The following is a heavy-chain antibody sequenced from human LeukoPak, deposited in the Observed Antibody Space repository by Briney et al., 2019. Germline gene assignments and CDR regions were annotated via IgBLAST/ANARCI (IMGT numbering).Heavy chain of an antibody. CDR1: GGSVSGYY. CDR3: ARVPDSSGYFYYFDY. Sequence: SETLSLTCTVSGGSVSGYYWSWIRQPQGKGLEYIGYVHYSGNTNYNPSLKSRVTISVDTSKNQFSLRLSSVSAADTAVYYCARVPDSSGYFYYFDYWGQGILVTVSS. CDR2: VHYSGNT. J-gene: IGHJ4*02. D-gene: IGHD3-22*01. V-gene: IGHV4-59*02.